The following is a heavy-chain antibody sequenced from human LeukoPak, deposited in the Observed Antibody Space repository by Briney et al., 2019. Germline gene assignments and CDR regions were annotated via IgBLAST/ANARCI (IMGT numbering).Heavy chain of an antibody. CDR1: GGTFSSYA. J-gene: IGHJ4*02. D-gene: IGHD3-22*01. V-gene: IGHV1-69*13. CDR3: ASAIYDSSGYDFDY. CDR2: IIPIFGTA. Sequence: SVTVSCTASGGTFSSYAISWVRQAPGQGLEWMGGIIPIFGTANYAQKFQGRVTITADESTSTAYMELSSLRSEDTAVYYCASAIYDSSGYDFDYWGQGTLVTVSS.